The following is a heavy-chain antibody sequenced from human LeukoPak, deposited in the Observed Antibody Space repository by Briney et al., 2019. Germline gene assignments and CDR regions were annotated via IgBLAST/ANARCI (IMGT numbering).Heavy chain of an antibody. CDR2: ISGSGAST. V-gene: IGHV3-23*01. CDR1: GFTFSSYG. CDR3: ARERSGWLFDY. Sequence: GGSLRLSCAASGFTFSSYGMSWVRQAPGKGLEWVSGISGSGASTYYADSVKGRFTISRDNSKNTLYLQMNSLRAEDTAVYYCARERSGWLFDYWGQGTLVTVSS. D-gene: IGHD6-19*01. J-gene: IGHJ4*02.